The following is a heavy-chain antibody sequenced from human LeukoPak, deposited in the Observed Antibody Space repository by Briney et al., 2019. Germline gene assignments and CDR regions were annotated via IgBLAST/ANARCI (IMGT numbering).Heavy chain of an antibody. Sequence: GASVKVSCKASGYTFTSYGISWVRRAPGQGLEWMGWISAYNGNTNYAQKLQGRVTMTTDTSTSTAYMELRSLRSEDTAVYYCATEGCSSTSCADFDYWGQGTLVTVSS. J-gene: IGHJ4*02. V-gene: IGHV1-18*01. CDR2: ISAYNGNT. CDR1: GYTFTSYG. D-gene: IGHD2-2*01. CDR3: ATEGCSSTSCADFDY.